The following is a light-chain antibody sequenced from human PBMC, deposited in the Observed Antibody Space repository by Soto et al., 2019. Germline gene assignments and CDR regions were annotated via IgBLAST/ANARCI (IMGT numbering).Light chain of an antibody. CDR2: DVT. CDR1: HNDVGHENF. J-gene: IGLJ1*01. CDR3: CSYRSDNPLFYV. V-gene: IGLV2-14*03. Sequence: QSVLAQPASVSGSPGQSITISCTGTHNDVGHENFVSWYQQHPDKVPKLIIYDVTRRASGISSRFSASKSGNTAYLAISGLQADDEADYYCCSYRSDNPLFYVFGTG.